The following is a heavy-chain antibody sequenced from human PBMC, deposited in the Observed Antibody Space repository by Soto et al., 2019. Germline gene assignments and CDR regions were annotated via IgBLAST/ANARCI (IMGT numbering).Heavy chain of an antibody. D-gene: IGHD1-26*01. CDR3: ARRGSGSYYDY. CDR2: ISSSSSYI. V-gene: IGHV3-21*04. Sequence: PGGSLRLSCAASGFTFSSYSMNWVRQAPGKGLEWVSSISSSSSYIYYADSVKGRFTISRDNSKNTLYLQMNSLRAEDTAVYYCARRGSGSYYDYWGQGTLVTVSS. CDR1: GFTFSSYS. J-gene: IGHJ4*02.